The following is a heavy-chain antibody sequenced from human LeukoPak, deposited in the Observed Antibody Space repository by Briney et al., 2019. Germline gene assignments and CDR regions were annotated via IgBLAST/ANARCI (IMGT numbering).Heavy chain of an antibody. J-gene: IGHJ3*01. CDR2: IYPGDSGP. V-gene: IGHV5-51*01. Sequence: NRGESLKISCKVSGYSFTSYCIGWVRQMPGKGLEWMGIIYPGDSGPTYSPSFQGQVTISVDKSINTAYLQWSSLQASDTAMYYCGVSGDRVPLQDDVFDVWGQGTMVTVST. CDR1: GYSFTSYC. D-gene: IGHD1-26*01. CDR3: GVSGDRVPLQDDVFDV.